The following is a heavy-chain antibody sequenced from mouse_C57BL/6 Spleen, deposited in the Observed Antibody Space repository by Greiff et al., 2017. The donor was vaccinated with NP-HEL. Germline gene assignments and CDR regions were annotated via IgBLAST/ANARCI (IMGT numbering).Heavy chain of an antibody. Sequence: DVMLVESGGGLVKPVGSLKLSCAASGFTFSSYALSWVRQTPEKRLEWVATISDGGSYTYYPDNVKGRFTISRDNAKNNLYLQMSHLKSEDTAMYYCAREGDGSNFDVWGTGTTVTVSS. J-gene: IGHJ1*03. D-gene: IGHD2-3*01. CDR3: AREGDGSNFDV. V-gene: IGHV5-4*01. CDR2: ISDGGSYT. CDR1: GFTFSSYA.